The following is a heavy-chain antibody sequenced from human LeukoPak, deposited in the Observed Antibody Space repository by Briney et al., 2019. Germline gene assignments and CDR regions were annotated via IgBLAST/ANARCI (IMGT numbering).Heavy chain of an antibody. Sequence: SVKVSCKASGGTFSSYAISWVRQAPGQGLEWMGGIIPIFGTANYAQKFQGRVTITADESTSTAYMELSSLRSEDTAVYYCAGTYYYDSSGYYPLDYWGQGTLVTVSS. V-gene: IGHV1-69*13. CDR1: GGTFSSYA. J-gene: IGHJ4*02. D-gene: IGHD3-22*01. CDR3: AGTYYYDSSGYYPLDY. CDR2: IIPIFGTA.